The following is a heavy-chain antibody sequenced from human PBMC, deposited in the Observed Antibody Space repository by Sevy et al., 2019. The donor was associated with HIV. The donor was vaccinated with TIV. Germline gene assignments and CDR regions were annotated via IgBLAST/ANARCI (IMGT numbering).Heavy chain of an antibody. CDR3: ARMVTPADYFDY. CDR1: SGSIGSDY. CDR2: VSDGGTP. V-gene: IGHV4-59*01. J-gene: IGHJ4*02. Sequence: SETLSLTCTVSSGSIGSDYWSWIRQYPGKGLEWIAYVSDGGTPNHNPSLKSRVTISIDTSTNQFSPKLNSVTAADTAVYYCARMVTPADYFDYWGQGTLVTVSS. D-gene: IGHD2-21*02.